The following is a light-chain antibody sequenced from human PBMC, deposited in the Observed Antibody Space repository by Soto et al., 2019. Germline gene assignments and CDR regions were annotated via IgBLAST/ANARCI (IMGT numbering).Light chain of an antibody. V-gene: IGKV3-15*01. CDR3: QQYFDWPPMT. CDR2: GAS. J-gene: IGKJ1*01. Sequence: VMTQSPATLSVSPGERATLSCWASETVATNLAWYQQKPGQAPRLLISGASTRAAGISDRFRGSGSGSEFTRHIRILRSEDSTIYSCQQYFDWPPMTFGQGTRVEI. CDR1: ETVATN.